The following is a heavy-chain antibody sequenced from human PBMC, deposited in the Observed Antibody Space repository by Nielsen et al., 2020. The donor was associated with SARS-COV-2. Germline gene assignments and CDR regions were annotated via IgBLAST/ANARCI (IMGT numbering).Heavy chain of an antibody. J-gene: IGHJ4*02. CDR2: IYYSGST. Sequence: SETLSLTCTVSGGPISSSSYYWGWIRQPPGKGLEWIGSIYYSGSTYYNPSLKSRVTISVDTSKNQFSLKLSSVTAADTAVYYCARLIRGVNDIDYWGQGTLVTVSS. D-gene: IGHD3-9*01. V-gene: IGHV4-39*01. CDR3: ARLIRGVNDIDY. CDR1: GGPISSSSYY.